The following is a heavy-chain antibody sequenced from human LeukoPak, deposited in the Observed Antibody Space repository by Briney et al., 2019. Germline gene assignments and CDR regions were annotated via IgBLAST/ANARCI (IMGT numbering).Heavy chain of an antibody. V-gene: IGHV3-7*01. CDR2: MNIDGSEK. CDR1: GFTFSSYW. Sequence: GGSLRLSCAASGFTFSSYWMGWVRQAPGKRLEWVANMNIDGSEKYYADSAKGRFTISRDNARNSVYSQMNSLRVEDTAVYYCARDPVEWELLLDYWGQGTLVTVSS. J-gene: IGHJ4*02. CDR3: ARDPVEWELLLDY. D-gene: IGHD1-26*01.